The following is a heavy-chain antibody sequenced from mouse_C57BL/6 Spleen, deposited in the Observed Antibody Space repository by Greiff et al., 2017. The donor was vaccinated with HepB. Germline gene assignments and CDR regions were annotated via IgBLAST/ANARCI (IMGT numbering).Heavy chain of an antibody. D-gene: IGHD1-1*02. CDR2: IYPRSGNT. CDR1: GYTFTSYG. Sequence: QVQLQQSGAELARPGASVKLSCKASGYTFTSYGISWVKQSTGQGLEWIGEIYPRSGNTYYNEKFKGKATLTADKSSSTAYMELRSLTSEDAAVYFCARSPLVATDYFDYWGQGTTLTVSS. V-gene: IGHV1-81*01. J-gene: IGHJ2*01. CDR3: ARSPLVATDYFDY.